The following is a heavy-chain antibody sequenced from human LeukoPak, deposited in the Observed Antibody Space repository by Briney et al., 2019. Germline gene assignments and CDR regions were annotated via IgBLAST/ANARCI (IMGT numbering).Heavy chain of an antibody. V-gene: IGHV3-23*01. CDR3: ARVRYGSGTPPSN. Sequence: GGSLRLSCAASGFTFSSYGMSWVRQAPGKGLEWVSAISGSGGSTNYADSVKGRFTISRDNAKNSLYLQMNSLRAEDTAVYYCARVRYGSGTPPSNWGQGTLVTVSS. CDR1: GFTFSSYG. J-gene: IGHJ4*02. CDR2: ISGSGGST. D-gene: IGHD3-10*01.